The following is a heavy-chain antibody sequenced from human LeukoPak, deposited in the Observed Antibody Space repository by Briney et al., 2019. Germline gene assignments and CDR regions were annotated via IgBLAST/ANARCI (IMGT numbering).Heavy chain of an antibody. J-gene: IGHJ6*02. CDR1: GYTFTSHG. CDR3: AKDLYEAGPMRYYYYGMDV. D-gene: IGHD3-16*01. V-gene: IGHV3-30*18. CDR2: ISYDGSNK. Sequence: SCKASGYTFTSHGMHWVRQAPGKGLEWVAVISYDGSNKYYADSVKGRFTISRDNSKDTLYLQMNSLRAEDTAVYYCAKDLYEAGPMRYYYYGMDVWGQGTTVTVSS.